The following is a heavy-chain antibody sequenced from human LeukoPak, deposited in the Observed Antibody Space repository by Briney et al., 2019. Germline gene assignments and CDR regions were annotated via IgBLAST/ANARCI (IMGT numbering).Heavy chain of an antibody. CDR3: AKDKWELPFDY. CDR1: GFTFSSYA. J-gene: IGHJ4*02. Sequence: PGGSLRLSCAASGFTFSSYAMSWVRQAPGKGLEWVAVISYDGSNKYYADSVKGRFTISRDNSRNTLYLQMNSLRAEDTAVYYCAKDKWELPFDYWGQGTLVTVSS. CDR2: ISYDGSNK. V-gene: IGHV3-30*18. D-gene: IGHD1-26*01.